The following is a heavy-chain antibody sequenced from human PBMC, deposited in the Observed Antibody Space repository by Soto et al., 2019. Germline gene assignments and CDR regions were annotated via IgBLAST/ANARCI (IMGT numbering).Heavy chain of an antibody. J-gene: IGHJ6*04. CDR1: GYTFTSYY. D-gene: IGHD6-13*01. Sequence: GASVKVSCKASGYTFTSYYMHWVRQAPGQGLEWMGIINPSGGSTSYAQKFQGRVTMTRDTSTSTVYMELSSLRSEDTAVYYCAMDGRSAASMHVRGKATTGTVSS. CDR2: INPSGGST. V-gene: IGHV1-46*01. CDR3: AMDGRSAASMHV.